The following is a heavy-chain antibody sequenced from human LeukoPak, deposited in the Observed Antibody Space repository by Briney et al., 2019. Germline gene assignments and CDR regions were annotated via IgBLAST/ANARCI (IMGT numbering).Heavy chain of an antibody. J-gene: IGHJ5*02. V-gene: IGHV4-61*01. CDR1: GGSVSSGSYY. CDR3: ARVGNWFDP. CDR2: IYYSGST. Sequence: PWETLSLTCTVSGGSVSSGSYYWSWIRQPPGKGREWIGYIYYSGSTNYNPSLKSRVTISVDTSKNQFSLKLSSVTAADTAVYYCARVGNWFDPWGQGTLVTVSS.